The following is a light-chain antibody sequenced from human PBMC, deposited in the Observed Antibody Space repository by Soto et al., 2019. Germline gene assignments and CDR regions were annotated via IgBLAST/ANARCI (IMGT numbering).Light chain of an antibody. J-gene: IGKJ4*01. CDR3: QHRSNWQGAT. CDR1: QSVSSY. Sequence: EIVVTQSPATLSLSPGERATLSCRASQSVSSYLAWYQQKPGQAPRLLSYDASNRATGIPARFSGSGSGTDFTLTISSLEPEDFAVYYCQHRSNWQGATFGGGTKVEIK. V-gene: IGKV3-11*01. CDR2: DAS.